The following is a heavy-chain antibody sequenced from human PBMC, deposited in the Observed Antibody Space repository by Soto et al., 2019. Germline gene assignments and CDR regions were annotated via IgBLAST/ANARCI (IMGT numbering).Heavy chain of an antibody. D-gene: IGHD6-19*01. CDR2: IKQDGSEK. CDR3: AREIGIAVAGTRGPGDY. V-gene: IGHV3-7*05. Sequence: GGSLRLSCAASGFTFSSYWMSWVRQAPGKGLEWVANIKQDGSEKYYGDSVKGRFTISRDNAKNSLYLQMNSLRAEDTAVYYCAREIGIAVAGTRGPGDYWGQGTLVTVSS. J-gene: IGHJ4*02. CDR1: GFTFSSYW.